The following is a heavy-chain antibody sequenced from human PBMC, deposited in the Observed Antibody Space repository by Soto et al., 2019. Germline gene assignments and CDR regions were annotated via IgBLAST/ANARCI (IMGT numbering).Heavy chain of an antibody. V-gene: IGHV1-46*01. J-gene: IGHJ4*02. CDR2: IDPSGNST. CDR1: GHTLINYY. CDR3: AINYYDSSGYLY. D-gene: IGHD3-22*01. Sequence: QVQLVQSGAEVKKPGASVKVSCKTSGHTLINYYMHWVRQAPGQGLDWLGKIDPSGNSTSYAERFQGRITLTSDTSTKTVYVELSSLRSEDTAIYYCAINYYDSSGYLYWGQGTLVTVSS.